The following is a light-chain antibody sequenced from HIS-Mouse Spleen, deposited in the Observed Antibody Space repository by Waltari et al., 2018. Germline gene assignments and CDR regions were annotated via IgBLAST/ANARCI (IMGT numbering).Light chain of an antibody. J-gene: IGLJ3*02. CDR2: EGS. CDR3: CSYAGSSTWV. V-gene: IGLV2-23*01. CDR1: SRDVGSYNL. Sequence: QSALTQPASVSGSPGQSITTSCTGTSRDVGSYNLVSWYQQHPGKAPKLMIYEGSKRLSGVSNRFSGSKSGNTASLTISGLQAEDEADYYCCSYAGSSTWVFGGGTKLTVL.